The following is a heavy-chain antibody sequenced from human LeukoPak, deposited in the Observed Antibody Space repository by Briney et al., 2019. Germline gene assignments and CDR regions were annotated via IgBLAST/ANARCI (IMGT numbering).Heavy chain of an antibody. CDR2: INPSGGST. V-gene: IGHV1-46*01. CDR1: GYTFSSYY. J-gene: IGHJ5*02. Sequence: ASVKVSCKASGYTFSSYYMHWVRQAPGQGLEWMGIINPSGGSTSYAQKFQGRVTVTRDTSTSTVFMELSSLRPEDTAVYYCARGPPGRVYDSSKRGLFDPWGQGTLVTVSS. CDR3: ARGPPGRVYDSSKRGLFDP. D-gene: IGHD3-22*01.